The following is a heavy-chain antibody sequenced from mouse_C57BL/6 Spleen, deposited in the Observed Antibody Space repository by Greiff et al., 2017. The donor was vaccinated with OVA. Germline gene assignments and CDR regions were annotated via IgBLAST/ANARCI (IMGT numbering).Heavy chain of an antibody. Sequence: VQLQQSGPVLVKPGASVKMSCKASGYTFTDYYMNWVKQSPGKSLEWIGDINHYNGCTSYNQNFKGQATLTVDKSSSTAYIKLNSLTSEDSAVYYGARRGITTEYYFDYWGQGTTLTVSS. CDR1: GYTFTDYY. D-gene: IGHD1-1*01. J-gene: IGHJ2*01. CDR3: ARRGITTEYYFDY. CDR2: INHYNGCT. V-gene: IGHV1-19*01.